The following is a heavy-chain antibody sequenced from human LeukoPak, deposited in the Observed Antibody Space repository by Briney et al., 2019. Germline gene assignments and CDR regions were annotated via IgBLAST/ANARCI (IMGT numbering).Heavy chain of an antibody. Sequence: ASVKVSCKASGYTFTSYYMHWVRQAPGQGLEWMGWISAYNGNTNYAQKLQGRVTMTTDTSTSTAYMELRSLRSDDTAVYYCARVGYCTNGVCYRGYMDVWGKGTTVTVSS. D-gene: IGHD2-8*01. CDR2: ISAYNGNT. CDR1: GYTFTSYY. J-gene: IGHJ6*03. V-gene: IGHV1-18*04. CDR3: ARVGYCTNGVCYRGYMDV.